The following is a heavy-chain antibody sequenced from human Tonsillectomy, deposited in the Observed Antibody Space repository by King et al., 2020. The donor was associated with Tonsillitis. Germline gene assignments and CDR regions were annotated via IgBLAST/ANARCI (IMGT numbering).Heavy chain of an antibody. CDR2: ISPYKGFT. CDR1: GYNFSTYG. CDR3: ARDFRTATITGAHGKPDY. D-gene: IGHD3-10*01. V-gene: IGHV1-18*01. J-gene: IGHJ4*02. Sequence: QLVQSGAEVKKPGASVKVSCKASGYNFSTYGLSWVRQAPGQGLQWMGWISPYKGFTKYAQDLQGRVTMTIDTTTSTSYMELRSLRSDDTAVYYCARDFRTATITGAHGKPDYWGQGSVVTV.